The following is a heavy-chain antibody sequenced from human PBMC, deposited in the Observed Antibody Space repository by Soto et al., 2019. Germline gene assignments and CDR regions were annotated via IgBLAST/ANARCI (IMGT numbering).Heavy chain of an antibody. CDR1: GFTFSSYA. CDR3: ATGPYYYASNEYSTRDYYGMDV. V-gene: IGHV3-23*01. CDR2: ISGDGGTT. Sequence: PGGSLRLSCAASGFTFSSYAMTWVRQAPGKGLEWASSISGDGGTTYYADFVQGRFTISRENSKSTLYLQMDSLRADDTAVYYCATGPYYYASNEYSTRDYYGMDVWGQGTTVTVSS. J-gene: IGHJ6*02. D-gene: IGHD3-10*01.